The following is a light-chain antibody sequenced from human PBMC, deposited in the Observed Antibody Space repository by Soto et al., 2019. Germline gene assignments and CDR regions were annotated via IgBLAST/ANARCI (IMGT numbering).Light chain of an antibody. CDR3: QQYHTWPIT. J-gene: IGKJ4*01. Sequence: DIVMTQSPATLSVAPGERVTFSCRASQGVSRKLAWYQHKPGQAPRRLISGASTGATGMPARFVGSVSATEVTLTISSLQSEDCAVYYCQQYHTWPITFGGGTKVEIK. V-gene: IGKV3-15*01. CDR2: GAS. CDR1: QGVSRK.